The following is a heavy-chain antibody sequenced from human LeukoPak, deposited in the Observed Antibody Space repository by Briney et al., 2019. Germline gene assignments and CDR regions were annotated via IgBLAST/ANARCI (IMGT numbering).Heavy chain of an antibody. CDR1: GGSISSYY. CDR3: ARGGSNWNPFDY. V-gene: IGHV4-4*07. Sequence: SETLSLTCTVSGGSISSYYWSWIRQPAGKGLERIGRIYTSGSTNYNPSLKSRVTMSVDTSKNQFSLKLSSVTAADTAVYYCARGGSNWNPFDYWGQGTLVTVSS. CDR2: IYTSGST. J-gene: IGHJ4*02. D-gene: IGHD1-1*01.